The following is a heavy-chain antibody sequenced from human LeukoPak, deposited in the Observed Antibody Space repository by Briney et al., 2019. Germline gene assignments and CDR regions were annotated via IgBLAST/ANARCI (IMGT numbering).Heavy chain of an antibody. V-gene: IGHV3-48*03. CDR3: ARDKGGNGYFDY. J-gene: IGHJ4*02. CDR2: ISSSGSSI. CDR1: GFTFSPYE. D-gene: IGHD4-23*01. Sequence: GGSLRLSCAASGFTFSPYEMNWVRQAPGKGLEWVSYISSSGSSIHYADSVKGRFTISRDNAKNSLYLQMNSLRAEDTAVYYCARDKGGNGYFDYWGQGTLVTVSS.